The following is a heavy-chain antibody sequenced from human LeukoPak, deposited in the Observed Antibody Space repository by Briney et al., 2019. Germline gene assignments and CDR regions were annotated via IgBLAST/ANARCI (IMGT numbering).Heavy chain of an antibody. CDR3: ARLDIVLS. D-gene: IGHD2-2*03. J-gene: IGHJ5*02. V-gene: IGHV3-30-3*01. CDR1: GFTFRNYA. Sequence: GGSLRLSCAASGFTFRNYAMHWVRQAPGKGLEWVAVISYDGSNKYYADSVKGRFTISRDDSKNTLYPQMNSLTAEDTAMYYCARLDIVLSWGQGALVTVSS. CDR2: ISYDGSNK.